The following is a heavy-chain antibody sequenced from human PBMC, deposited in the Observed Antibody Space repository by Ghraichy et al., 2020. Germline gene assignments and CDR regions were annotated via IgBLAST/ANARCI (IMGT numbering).Heavy chain of an antibody. CDR3: ASTGRDGYRPLDY. J-gene: IGHJ4*02. CDR2: IHSDSSSP. CDR1: GFTFSDYH. V-gene: IGHV3-11*03. Sequence: GGTLRLSCAGSGFTFSDYHMSWIRQAPGKGLEWVAYIHSDSSSPNYADSVRGRFTVSRDNAANSLYRQMNSLRAEDTAVYYCASTGRDGYRPLDYWGQGTLVTVSS. D-gene: IGHD5-24*01.